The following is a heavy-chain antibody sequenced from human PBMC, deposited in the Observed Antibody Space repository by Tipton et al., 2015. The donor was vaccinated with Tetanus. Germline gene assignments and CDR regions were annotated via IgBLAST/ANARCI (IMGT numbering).Heavy chain of an antibody. Sequence: TLSLTCTVYRGSFSGYYWSWIRQPPGKGLEWIGEINHSGSTNYNPSLKSRVTISVDTSKNQFSLKLSSVTAADTAVYYCARTSIPAADYCFDYWGQGTLVTVSS. CDR3: ARTSIPAADYCFDY. CDR2: INHSGST. J-gene: IGHJ4*02. D-gene: IGHD2-2*01. V-gene: IGHV4-34*01. CDR1: RGSFSGYY.